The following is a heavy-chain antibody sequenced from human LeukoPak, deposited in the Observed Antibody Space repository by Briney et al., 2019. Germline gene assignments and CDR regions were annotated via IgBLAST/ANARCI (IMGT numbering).Heavy chain of an antibody. CDR3: VKEGDDYGDYAAYFDY. V-gene: IGHV3-66*01. CDR1: GITVSRSY. J-gene: IGHJ4*02. Sequence: GGSLRLSCAASGITVSRSYMSWVRQAPGKGLEWVSIIFSSGYTYYADSVKGRFTISRDNSKNTLYLQMSSLRAEDTAVYYCVKEGDDYGDYAAYFDYWGQGTLVTVSS. CDR2: IFSSGYT. D-gene: IGHD4-17*01.